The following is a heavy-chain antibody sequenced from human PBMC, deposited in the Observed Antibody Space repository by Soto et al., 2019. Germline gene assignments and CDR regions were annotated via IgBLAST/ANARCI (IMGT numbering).Heavy chain of an antibody. J-gene: IGHJ6*02. CDR1: GFSLSSHS. D-gene: IGHD3-3*01. V-gene: IGHV3-48*02. Sequence: GGSLRLSCAASGFSLSSHSMNWVRQAPGKGLEWISYISGSSETKYNAAAVEGRFTTSRDNAKNLVYLQMNSLRDEDTALYYCARGTSLGYYSYGMDVWGQGTTVTVSS. CDR2: ISGSSETK. CDR3: ARGTSLGYYSYGMDV.